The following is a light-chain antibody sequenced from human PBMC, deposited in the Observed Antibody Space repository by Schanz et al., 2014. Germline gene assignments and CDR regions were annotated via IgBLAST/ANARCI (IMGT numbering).Light chain of an antibody. V-gene: IGLV2-14*01. CDR2: DVN. J-gene: IGLJ3*02. Sequence: QSALTQPPSASGSPGQSVTISCTGTSSDVGGYNYVSWYQQHPGKAPKLMIYDVNNRPSGVSNRFSGSKSGNTASLTISGLQAEDEADYYCSSYTSSHTHVFGGGTKVTVL. CDR1: SSDVGGYNY. CDR3: SSYTSSHTHV.